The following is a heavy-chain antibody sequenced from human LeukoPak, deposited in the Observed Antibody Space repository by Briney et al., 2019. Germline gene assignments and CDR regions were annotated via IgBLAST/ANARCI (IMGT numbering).Heavy chain of an antibody. CDR1: GGSISSGGYY. CDR3: ARAGIAAAGWDAFDI. CDR2: IYHSGST. Sequence: SETLSLTCTVSGGSISSGGYYWSWIRQPPGKGLEWIGYIYHSGSTYYNPSLKSRVTISVDRSKNQFSLKLCSVTAADTAVYYCARAGIAAAGWDAFDIWGQGTMVTVSS. D-gene: IGHD6-13*01. V-gene: IGHV4-30-2*01. J-gene: IGHJ3*02.